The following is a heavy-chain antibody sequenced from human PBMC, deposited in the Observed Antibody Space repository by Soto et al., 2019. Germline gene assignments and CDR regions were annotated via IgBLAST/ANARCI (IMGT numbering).Heavy chain of an antibody. D-gene: IGHD5-12*01. CDR1: GGSVSSGSFY. CDR3: AASAPTATNYYYGMDV. V-gene: IGHV4-61*01. J-gene: IGHJ6*02. Sequence: SETLSLTCTVSGGSVSSGSFYWSWIRRPPGKGLEWIGYFYDSGSTNYNPSLRSRVTMSVDTSKNQFSLRLSSVTAADTAVYYCAASAPTATNYYYGMDVWGQGTTVTVSS. CDR2: FYDSGST.